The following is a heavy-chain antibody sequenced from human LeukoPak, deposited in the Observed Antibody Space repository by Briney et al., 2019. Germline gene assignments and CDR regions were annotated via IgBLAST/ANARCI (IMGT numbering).Heavy chain of an antibody. V-gene: IGHV1-8*01. CDR2: MNPNSGNT. CDR1: GYTFTSYD. Sequence: ASVKVSCKASGYTFTSYDIIWVRQATGQGLEWMGWMNPNSGNTGYAQKFQGRVTMTRNTSINTAYMELSSLRSEDTAVYYCARGRRVDDAFDIWGQGTMVTVSS. D-gene: IGHD3-3*01. J-gene: IGHJ3*02. CDR3: ARGRRVDDAFDI.